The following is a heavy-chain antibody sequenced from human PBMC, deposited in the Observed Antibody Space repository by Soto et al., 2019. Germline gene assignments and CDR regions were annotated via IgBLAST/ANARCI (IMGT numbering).Heavy chain of an antibody. CDR1: GFTFSSYW. CDR2: IKQDGSEK. D-gene: IGHD4-17*01. Sequence: EVQLVESGGGLVQPGGSLRLSCAASGFTFSSYWMSWVRQAPGKGLEWVANIKQDGSEKYYMDSVKGRFTISRDNAKNSLYLQMNSLRAEDTAVYYCAREAGNDYGDYEVYYYYYMDVWGKGTTVTVSS. J-gene: IGHJ6*03. CDR3: AREAGNDYGDYEVYYYYYMDV. V-gene: IGHV3-7*01.